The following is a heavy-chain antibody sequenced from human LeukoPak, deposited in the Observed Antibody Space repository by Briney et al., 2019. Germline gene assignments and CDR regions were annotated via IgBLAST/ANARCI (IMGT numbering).Heavy chain of an antibody. V-gene: IGHV1-18*01. Sequence: ASVQFSCQASGYTFTSYGISWVRPAPGQGLEWMGWISAYNGNTNYAQKLQGRVTMTTDTSTSTAYMELRSLRSDDTAVYYCARDSGSDSGSYYGVIDYWGQGTLVTVSS. J-gene: IGHJ4*02. CDR3: ARDSGSDSGSYYGVIDY. D-gene: IGHD1-26*01. CDR1: GYTFTSYG. CDR2: ISAYNGNT.